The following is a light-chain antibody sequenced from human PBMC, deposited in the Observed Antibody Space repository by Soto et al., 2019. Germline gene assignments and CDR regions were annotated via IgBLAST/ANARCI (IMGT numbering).Light chain of an antibody. CDR3: QQYGSSGT. CDR1: QSVSNNY. CDR2: GAS. Sequence: EIVLTQSPGTLSLSPGERATLSCRASQSVSNNYLSWYQQKPGQAPRLLIYGASNRATGIPDMFSGSGYGTDFTLTISRLETEDVAVDYCQQYGSSGTFGQGTKVEIK. V-gene: IGKV3-20*01. J-gene: IGKJ1*01.